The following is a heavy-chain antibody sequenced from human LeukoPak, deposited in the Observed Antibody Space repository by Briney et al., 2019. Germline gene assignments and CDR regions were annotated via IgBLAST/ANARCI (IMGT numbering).Heavy chain of an antibody. V-gene: IGHV4-59*01. D-gene: IGHD3-3*01. CDR2: IYYSGST. Sequence: SETLSLTCTVSGGSISSYYWSWLRQPPGKGLEWIGYIYYSGSTNYNPSLKSRVTISVDTSKNQFSLKLSSVTAADTAVYYCAREWRNDFWGGYSVGYFDYWGQGTLVTVSS. J-gene: IGHJ4*02. CDR3: AREWRNDFWGGYSVGYFDY. CDR1: GGSISSYY.